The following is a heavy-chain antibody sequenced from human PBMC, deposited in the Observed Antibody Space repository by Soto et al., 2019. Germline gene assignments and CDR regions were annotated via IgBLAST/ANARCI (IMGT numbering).Heavy chain of an antibody. CDR2: IKQDGSEK. J-gene: IGHJ6*02. D-gene: IGHD3-22*01. CDR3: AKDMHYDSSGYYYGVGYYYYGMDV. Sequence: GGSLRLSCAASGFTFSSYWMSWVRQAPGKXLEWVANIKQDGSEKYYVDSVKGRFTISRDNSKNTLYLQMNSLRAEDTAVYYCAKDMHYDSSGYYYGVGYYYYGMDVWGQGTTVTVSS. V-gene: IGHV3-7*01. CDR1: GFTFSSYW.